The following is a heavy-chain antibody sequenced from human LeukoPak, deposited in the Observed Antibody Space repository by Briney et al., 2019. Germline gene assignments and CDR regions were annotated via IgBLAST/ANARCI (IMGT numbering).Heavy chain of an antibody. V-gene: IGHV3-11*04. CDR3: ARERWDYSIDY. Sequence: GGSLRLSCAVSGFTFSDYYMSWIRQAPGKGLEWVSYISSSGTTIYYADSVKGRFTISRDSAKNSLYLQMNSLRAEDTAVYYCARERWDYSIDYWGQGTLVTVSS. J-gene: IGHJ4*02. D-gene: IGHD4-11*01. CDR2: ISSSGTTI. CDR1: GFTFSDYY.